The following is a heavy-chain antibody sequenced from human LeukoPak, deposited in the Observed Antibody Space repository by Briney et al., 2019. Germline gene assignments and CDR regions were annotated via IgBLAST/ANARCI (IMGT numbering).Heavy chain of an antibody. CDR2: ISHDGSDK. J-gene: IGHJ4*02. V-gene: IGHV3-30*18. CDR3: AKEESIVATITASGY. Sequence: GGSLRLSCAASGFILSPYGMHWVRQAPGKGLEWVAGISHDGSDKYYEDSVKGRFTISRDNSKNTLYLQMNSLRAEDTAVYFCAKEESIVATITASGYWGQGTLVTVSS. D-gene: IGHD5-12*01. CDR1: GFILSPYG.